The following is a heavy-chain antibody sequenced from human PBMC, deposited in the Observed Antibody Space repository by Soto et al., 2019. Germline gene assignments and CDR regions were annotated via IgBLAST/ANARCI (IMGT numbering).Heavy chain of an antibody. CDR3: ARESGGATATLDYYYFYMDV. CDR2: MNPNSGDT. D-gene: IGHD5-12*01. CDR1: GYRFSDYY. J-gene: IGHJ6*03. V-gene: IGHV1-2*02. Sequence: QVQLVQSGAEVKKPGASVTVSCKASGYRFSDYYLHWGRQAPGQGPEWMGWMNPNSGDTKYAQKFKGRVTMTRDTSVRTAFMELNWLKSDDTAVYYCARESGGATATLDYYYFYMDVWGIGTTVTVSS.